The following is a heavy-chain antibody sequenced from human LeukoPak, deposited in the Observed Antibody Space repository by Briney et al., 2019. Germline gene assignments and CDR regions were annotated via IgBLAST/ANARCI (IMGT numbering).Heavy chain of an antibody. D-gene: IGHD3-22*01. V-gene: IGHV3-7*03. CDR1: GFSFSTYT. J-gene: IGHJ4*02. Sequence: GGSLRLSCAASGFSFSTYTMHWVRQAPRKGLEWVANIKHDESEKNYLDSVKGRFTISRDNSKNTLYLQMNSLRAEDTAVYYCAKSGVYYYDVNWGQGTLVTVSS. CDR2: IKHDESEK. CDR3: AKSGVYYYDVN.